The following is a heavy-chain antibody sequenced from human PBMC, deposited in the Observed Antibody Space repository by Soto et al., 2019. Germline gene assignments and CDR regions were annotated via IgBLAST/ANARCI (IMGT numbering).Heavy chain of an antibody. CDR1: GGTFSSYA. CDR2: IIPIFGTA. V-gene: IGHV1-69*13. CDR3: ARAKRVQLWLRKYGMDV. J-gene: IGHJ6*02. Sequence: SVKVSCKASGGTFSSYAISWVRQAPGQGLEWMGGIIPIFGTANYAQKFQGRVTITADESTSTAYMELSSLRSEDTAVYYFARAKRVQLWLRKYGMDVWGQGTTVTVSS. D-gene: IGHD5-18*01.